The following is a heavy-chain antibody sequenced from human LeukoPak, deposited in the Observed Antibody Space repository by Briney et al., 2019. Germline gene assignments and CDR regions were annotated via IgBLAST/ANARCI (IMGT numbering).Heavy chain of an antibody. CDR2: IYYSGST. J-gene: IGHJ5*02. CDR3: ARCNIGYGQVANWFDP. CDR1: GGSISSSSYY. D-gene: IGHD5-18*01. Sequence: SETLSLTCTVSGGSISSSSYYWGWIRQPPGKGLEWIGSIYYSGSTYYNPSLKSRVTTSVDTSKNQFSLKLSSVTAADTAVYYCARCNIGYGQVANWFDPWGQGTLVTVSS. V-gene: IGHV4-39*01.